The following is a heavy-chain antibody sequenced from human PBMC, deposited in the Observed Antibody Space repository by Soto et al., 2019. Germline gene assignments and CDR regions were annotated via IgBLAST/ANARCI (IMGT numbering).Heavy chain of an antibody. CDR1: GYTFTHYY. CDR2: INPNGGIT. Sequence: QVKLMQPGAEVKKPGASVRVSCKASGYTFTHYYIHWVRQAPGQGLEWMGIINPNGGITTYAQKFRAGFTMTRDTSTSTVYLELSSLRSEDSAVYYCATSVNSAMAFDYWGQGTLVAVSS. J-gene: IGHJ4*02. CDR3: ATSVNSAMAFDY. V-gene: IGHV1-46*01. D-gene: IGHD5-18*01.